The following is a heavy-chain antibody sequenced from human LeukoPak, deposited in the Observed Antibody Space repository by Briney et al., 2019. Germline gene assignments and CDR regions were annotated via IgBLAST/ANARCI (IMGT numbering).Heavy chain of an antibody. Sequence: PGGSLRLSCADSGFTFSSYWMSWVRQAPGKGLEWVANIKQDGSEKYYVDSVKGRFTISRDNAKNSLYLQMNSLRAEDTAVYYCARRVATEEGVYHFDYWGQGTLVTVSS. CDR2: IKQDGSEK. CDR3: ARRVATEEGVYHFDY. J-gene: IGHJ4*02. V-gene: IGHV3-7*01. CDR1: GFTFSSYW. D-gene: IGHD5-12*01.